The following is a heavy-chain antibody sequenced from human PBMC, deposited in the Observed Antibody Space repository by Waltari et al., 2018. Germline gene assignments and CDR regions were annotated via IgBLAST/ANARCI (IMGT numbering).Heavy chain of an antibody. CDR3: AKAAFGLWVDWGAYGMDV. Sequence: EVQLLESGGGLVQPGGSLRLSCAASGFTFSSYAMRWVRQAPGKGLGWVSAISGIGGSTYYADSVKGRFTISRDNSKNTLYLQMNSLRAEDTAVYYCAKAAFGLWVDWGAYGMDVWGQGTTVTVSS. J-gene: IGHJ6*02. V-gene: IGHV3-23*01. CDR2: ISGIGGST. CDR1: GFTFSSYA. D-gene: IGHD3-10*01.